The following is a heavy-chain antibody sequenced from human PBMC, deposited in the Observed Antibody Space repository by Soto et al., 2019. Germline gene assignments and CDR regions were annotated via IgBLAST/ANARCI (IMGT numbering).Heavy chain of an antibody. D-gene: IGHD3-10*01. V-gene: IGHV3-23*01. CDR2: IDGSGGIT. CDR1: GFTFGTTD. CDR3: VKNSGWFNP. J-gene: IGHJ5*02. Sequence: QLLQSGGGLVQPGGSLTLSCAASGFTFGTTDMSWVRQAPGEGLEWVSTIDGSGGITYYADSVKGRFTISRDNSRNKVYLQMNGLRGDDTALYYCVKNSGWFNPWGQGALVTVSS.